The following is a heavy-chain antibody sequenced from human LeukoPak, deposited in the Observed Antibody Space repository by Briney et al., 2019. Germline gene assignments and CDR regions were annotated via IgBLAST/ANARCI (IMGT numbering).Heavy chain of an antibody. CDR3: AKSRSYTVRDAFEI. CDR1: GFTFSNFS. CDR2: ISNSGGDT. Sequence: PGGSLRLSCAASGFTFSNFSMSWVRQAPGRGREWVLGISNSGGDTQYADSVKGRFTISRDNSKNTLYLQMNSLRAEDTAVYYCAKSRSYTVRDAFEIWGQGTKVTVSS. V-gene: IGHV3-23*01. J-gene: IGHJ3*02. D-gene: IGHD3-10*01.